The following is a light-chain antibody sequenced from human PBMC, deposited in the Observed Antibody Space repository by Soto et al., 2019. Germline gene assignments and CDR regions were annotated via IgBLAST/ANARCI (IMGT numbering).Light chain of an antibody. CDR2: SNN. Sequence: QAVVTQPPSASGTPGQRVTLSCSGSSSNIGSNTVNWYQQLPGTAPKLLIYSNNQRPSGVPDRFSGSKSGTSASLAISGLQSEDEADYYCAAWDDSLVVFGGGTKLTVL. V-gene: IGLV1-44*01. CDR1: SSNIGSNT. J-gene: IGLJ2*01. CDR3: AAWDDSLVV.